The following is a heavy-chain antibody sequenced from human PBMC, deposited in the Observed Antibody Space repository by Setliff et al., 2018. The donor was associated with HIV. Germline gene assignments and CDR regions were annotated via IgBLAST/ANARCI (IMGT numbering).Heavy chain of an antibody. Sequence: PSETLSLTCTVSGGSISTHHFWSWIRQPAGKGLEWVGRFRPSGNAYYRDPYYNPSLKSRVTMSVDTSKNQFFLNLTSVTASDTAVYYCARSADTAMDDYHYMEVWGRATAFTVS. D-gene: IGHD5-18*01. CDR2: FRPSGNA. CDR3: ARSADTAMDDYHYMEV. J-gene: IGHJ6*03. CDR1: GGSISTHH. V-gene: IGHV4-4*07.